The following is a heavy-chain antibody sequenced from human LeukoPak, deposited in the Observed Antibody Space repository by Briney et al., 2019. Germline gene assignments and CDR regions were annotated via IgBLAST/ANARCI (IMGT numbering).Heavy chain of an antibody. D-gene: IGHD3-22*01. V-gene: IGHV3-23*01. Sequence: GGSLRLSCAASGFTFSSYAMSWVRQAPGKGLEWVSAISGSGGSTYYADYVNARFTISRDNSKHTLYLQMNSLRAEDTAVYYCAKVYDSSGYLFDYWGQGTLVTASS. CDR3: AKVYDSSGYLFDY. CDR2: ISGSGGST. J-gene: IGHJ4*02. CDR1: GFTFSSYA.